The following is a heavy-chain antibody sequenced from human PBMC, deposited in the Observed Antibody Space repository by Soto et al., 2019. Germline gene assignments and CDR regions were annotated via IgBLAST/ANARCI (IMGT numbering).Heavy chain of an antibody. D-gene: IGHD3-10*01. Sequence: EVQLVESGGGLVKPGGSLRLSCAASGFTFSSYSMNWVRQAPGKGLEWVSSISSSSSYIYYADSVKGRFTISRDNAKNSLYLQMNSPRAEDTAVYYCARDRVKTYYYYGMDVWGQGTTVTVSS. CDR1: GFTFSSYS. CDR3: ARDRVKTYYYYGMDV. V-gene: IGHV3-21*01. J-gene: IGHJ6*02. CDR2: ISSSSSYI.